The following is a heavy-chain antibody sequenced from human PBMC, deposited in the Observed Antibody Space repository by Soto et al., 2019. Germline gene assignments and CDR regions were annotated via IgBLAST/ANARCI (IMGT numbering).Heavy chain of an antibody. Sequence: SETLSLTCTVSGGSISSGDYYWSWIRQPPGKGLEWIGYIYYSGSTYYNPSLKSRVTISVDTSKNQFSLKLSSVTAADTAVYYCARESPPVGIAAARYGMDVWGQGTTVTVPS. V-gene: IGHV4-30-4*01. CDR1: GGSISSGDYY. CDR2: IYYSGST. D-gene: IGHD6-13*01. J-gene: IGHJ6*02. CDR3: ARESPPVGIAAARYGMDV.